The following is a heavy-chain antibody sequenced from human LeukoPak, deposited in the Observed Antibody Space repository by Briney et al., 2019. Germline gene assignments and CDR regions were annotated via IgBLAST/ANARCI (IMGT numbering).Heavy chain of an antibody. D-gene: IGHD2-2*01. CDR2: ISSSSSYI. V-gene: IGHV3-21*01. Sequence: GGSLRLPCAASGFTFSSYSMNWVRQAPGKGLEWVSSISSSSSYIYYADSVKGRFTISRDNAKNSLYLQMNSLRAEDTAVYYCARAIRYCSSTSCYGFDYWGQGTLVTVSS. J-gene: IGHJ4*02. CDR3: ARAIRYCSSTSCYGFDY. CDR1: GFTFSSYS.